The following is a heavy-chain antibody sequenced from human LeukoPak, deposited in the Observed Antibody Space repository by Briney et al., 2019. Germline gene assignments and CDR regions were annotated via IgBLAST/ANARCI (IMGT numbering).Heavy chain of an antibody. V-gene: IGHV3-7*05. CDR1: GFTFSRFW. D-gene: IGHD3-16*01. Sequence: GGSLRLSCAASGFTFSRFWMNWVRQAPGRGLEWVANIDQSGGRNNYVDSVKGRFTISRDIAKNSLFLEMSSLRADDTAVYFCARDVEGGTFDIWGQGTTVTVSS. CDR3: ARDVEGGTFDI. J-gene: IGHJ3*02. CDR2: IDQSGGRN.